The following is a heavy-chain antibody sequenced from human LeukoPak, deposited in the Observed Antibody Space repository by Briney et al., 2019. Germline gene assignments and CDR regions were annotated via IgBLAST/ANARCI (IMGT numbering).Heavy chain of an antibody. D-gene: IGHD6-19*01. V-gene: IGHV3-74*01. Sequence: PGGSLRLSCAASGFTFSSYWMHWVRQAPGKGLVWVSRIKTDGSSTRYADSVKGRFTISRDNAKNTLYLQMNSLRAEDTAVYYCASPRAVAGTNLFDCWGQGTLVTVSS. CDR3: ASPRAVAGTNLFDC. CDR2: IKTDGSST. CDR1: GFTFSSYW. J-gene: IGHJ4*02.